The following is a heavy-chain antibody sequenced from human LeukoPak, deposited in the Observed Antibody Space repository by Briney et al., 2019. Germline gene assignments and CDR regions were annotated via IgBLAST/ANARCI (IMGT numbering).Heavy chain of an antibody. J-gene: IGHJ6*02. Sequence: GGSLRLSCAASGFTFDDHTMHWVRQAPGKGLEWVSGINSESTTIGYADSVKGRFTISRDNAKKSLYLHMNRLRPEDTALYFCANSFSVAGMNYALDVWGQGTTVTVAS. CDR3: ANSFSVAGMNYALDV. D-gene: IGHD6-19*01. CDR2: INSESTTI. CDR1: GFTFDDHT. V-gene: IGHV3-9*01.